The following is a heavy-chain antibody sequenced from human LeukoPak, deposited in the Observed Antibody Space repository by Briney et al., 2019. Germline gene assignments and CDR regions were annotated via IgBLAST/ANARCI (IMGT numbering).Heavy chain of an antibody. J-gene: IGHJ1*01. CDR1: GFTFSSYG. D-gene: IGHD2-15*01. Sequence: GGSLRLSCAASGFTFSSYGMHWVRQAPGKGLEWVAVISYDGSNKYYADSVKGRFTISRDNSKNTLYLQMNSLRAEDTAVYYCAKDRGYCSGGSCYGYFQHWGQGTLVTVSS. CDR2: ISYDGSNK. CDR3: AKDRGYCSGGSCYGYFQH. V-gene: IGHV3-30*18.